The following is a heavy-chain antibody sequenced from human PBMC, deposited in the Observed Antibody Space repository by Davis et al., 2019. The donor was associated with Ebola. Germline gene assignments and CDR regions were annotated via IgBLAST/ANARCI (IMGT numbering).Heavy chain of an antibody. CDR3: ARGDTIFGVVIADY. J-gene: IGHJ4*02. Sequence: PGGSLRLSCKGSGYTFTSYWIGWVRQMPGQGLEWMGIIYPGDSDTRYSPSFQGQVTISADKSISTAYLQWSSLKASDTAMYYCARGDTIFGVVIADYWGQGTLVTVSS. V-gene: IGHV5-51*01. D-gene: IGHD3-3*01. CDR2: IYPGDSDT. CDR1: GYTFTSYW.